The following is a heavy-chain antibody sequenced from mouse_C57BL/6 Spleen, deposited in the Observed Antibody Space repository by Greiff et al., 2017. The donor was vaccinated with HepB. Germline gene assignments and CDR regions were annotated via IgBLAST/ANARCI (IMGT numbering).Heavy chain of an antibody. V-gene: IGHV1-64*01. Sequence: QVQLQQPGAELVKPGASVKLSCKASGYTFTSYWMHWVKQRPGQGLEWIGMIHPNSGSTNYNEKFKSKATLTVDKSSSTAYMQLSSLTSEDSAVYYCAREEIYYGNLKDYWGQGTTLTVSS. D-gene: IGHD2-1*01. CDR3: AREEIYYGNLKDY. CDR1: GYTFTSYW. CDR2: IHPNSGST. J-gene: IGHJ2*01.